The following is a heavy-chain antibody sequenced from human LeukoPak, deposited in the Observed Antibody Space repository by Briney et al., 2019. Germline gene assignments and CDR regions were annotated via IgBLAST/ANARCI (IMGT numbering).Heavy chain of an antibody. V-gene: IGHV3-23*01. CDR3: AKDAKYVFFDY. CDR1: GXTFSSNA. CDR2: ISDSGDFT. J-gene: IGHJ4*02. D-gene: IGHD4/OR15-4a*01. Sequence: GGSLRLSCAGSGXTFSSNAMSWVRQAPGKGLEWVSSISDSGDFTYYADSVKGRFTVSRDNSKNTLYLQMNSLRAEDTAVYYCAKDAKYVFFDYWGQGTLVTVSS.